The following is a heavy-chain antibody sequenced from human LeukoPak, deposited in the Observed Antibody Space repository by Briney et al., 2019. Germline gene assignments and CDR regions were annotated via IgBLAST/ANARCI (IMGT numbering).Heavy chain of an antibody. V-gene: IGHV3-11*04. CDR1: GFTFNDYY. Sequence: GGSLRLSCAASGFTFNDYYMSWIRQAPGKGLEWLSYINIGGTNTHYADSVKGRFTISRDNAKKSLYLEMNNLRAEDTAVYYCARDSSGYQWGQGTLVTVSS. J-gene: IGHJ4*02. CDR2: INIGGTNT. CDR3: ARDSSGYQ. D-gene: IGHD3-22*01.